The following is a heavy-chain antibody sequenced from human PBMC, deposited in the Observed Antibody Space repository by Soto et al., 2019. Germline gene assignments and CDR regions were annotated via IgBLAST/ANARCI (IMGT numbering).Heavy chain of an antibody. V-gene: IGHV3-30*18. D-gene: IGHD2-15*01. CDR2: ISYDGSNK. J-gene: IGHJ4*02. Sequence: GGSLRLSCAASGFTFSSYGMHWVRQAPGKGLEWVAVISYDGSNKYYADSVKGRFTISRDNSKNTLYLQMNSLRAEDTAVYYCAKAPDCSGGSCYLDYWGQGTLVTVSS. CDR1: GFTFSSYG. CDR3: AKAPDCSGGSCYLDY.